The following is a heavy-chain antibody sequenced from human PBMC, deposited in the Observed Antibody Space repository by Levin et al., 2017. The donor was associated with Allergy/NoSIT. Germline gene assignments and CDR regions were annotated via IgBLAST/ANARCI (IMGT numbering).Heavy chain of an antibody. J-gene: IGHJ4*02. V-gene: IGHV1-69*13. CDR1: GGTFSSYA. CDR3: AREAAVAGTDMGADEN. Sequence: SVKVSCKASGGTFSSYAISWVRQAPGQGLEWMGGIIPIFGTANYAQKFQGRVTITADESTSTAYMELSSLRSEDTAVYYCAREAAVAGTDMGADENWGQGTLVTVSS. D-gene: IGHD6-19*01. CDR2: IIPIFGTA.